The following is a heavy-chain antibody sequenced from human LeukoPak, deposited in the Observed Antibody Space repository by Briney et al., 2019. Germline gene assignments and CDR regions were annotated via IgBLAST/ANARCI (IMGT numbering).Heavy chain of an antibody. J-gene: IGHJ5*02. CDR2: IWYDGSNK. CDR1: GFTFSSYG. V-gene: IGHV3-33*01. Sequence: PGGSLRLSCAASGFTFSSYGMQWVRQAPGKGLEWVAVIWYDGSNKYYADSVKGRFTISRDNSKNTLYLQMNSLRAEDTAVYYCARDVEGWFDPWGRGTLVTVSS. CDR3: ARDVEGWFDP.